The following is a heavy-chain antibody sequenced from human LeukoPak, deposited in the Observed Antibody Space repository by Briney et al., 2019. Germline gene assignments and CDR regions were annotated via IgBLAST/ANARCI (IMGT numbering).Heavy chain of an antibody. Sequence: GGSLRLSCAASGFTFSSYSMNWVRQAPGKGLEWVSSISSSSSYIYYADSVKGRFTISRDNAKNSLYLQMNSLRAEDTAVYYCTTDSYSTTVDYWGQGTLVTVSS. V-gene: IGHV3-21*03. CDR3: TTDSYSTTVDY. CDR2: ISSSSSYI. J-gene: IGHJ4*02. CDR1: GFTFSSYS. D-gene: IGHD6-13*01.